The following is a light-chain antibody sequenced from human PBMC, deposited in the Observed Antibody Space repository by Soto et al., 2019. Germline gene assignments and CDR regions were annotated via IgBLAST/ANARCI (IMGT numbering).Light chain of an antibody. CDR2: GAS. J-gene: IGKJ5*01. Sequence: EIVLTQSPATLSLSPGDRATLSCRASQTVRSYFAWYQQKHGQAPRLLIFGASDRATGIQDRFRGSGSGTDFTLTISNLEPEDSAVYYCQQRLTWPITFGQGTRLEI. V-gene: IGKV3-11*01. CDR3: QQRLTWPIT. CDR1: QTVRSY.